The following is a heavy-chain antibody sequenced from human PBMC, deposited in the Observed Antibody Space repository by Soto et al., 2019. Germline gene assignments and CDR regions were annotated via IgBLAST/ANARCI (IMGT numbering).Heavy chain of an antibody. J-gene: IGHJ6*01. CDR3: ARNNYDSSGYSRAYGMDV. Sequence: QVQLQQWGAGLLKPSETLSLTCAVYGGSFSGYYWSWIRQPPGKGLEWIGEINHSGSTNYNPSLKSRVTISVDTSKNQFSLKLSSVTAADTAVYYCARNNYDSSGYSRAYGMDVW. CDR1: GGSFSGYY. CDR2: INHSGST. V-gene: IGHV4-34*01. D-gene: IGHD3-22*01.